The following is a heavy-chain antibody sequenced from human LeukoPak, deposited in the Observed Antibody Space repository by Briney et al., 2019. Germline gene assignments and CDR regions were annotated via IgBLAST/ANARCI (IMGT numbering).Heavy chain of an antibody. Sequence: GGSLRLSCAASGFTFDDYAMHWVRQAPGKGLEWVSGISWNSGSIGYADSVKGRFTISRDNAKNSLYLQMNSLRAEDTALYYCAKAYGSGSYTAFDIWGQGTMVTVSS. CDR3: AKAYGSGSYTAFDI. J-gene: IGHJ3*02. V-gene: IGHV3-9*01. CDR1: GFTFDDYA. D-gene: IGHD3-10*01. CDR2: ISWNSGSI.